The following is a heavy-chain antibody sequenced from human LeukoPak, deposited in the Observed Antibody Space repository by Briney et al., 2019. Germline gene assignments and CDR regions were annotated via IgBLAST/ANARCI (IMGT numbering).Heavy chain of an antibody. CDR2: LYSGGNT. CDR3: AREGASSSFGY. D-gene: IGHD6-13*01. Sequence: GGPLRLSCVVSGFTVSSNYMSWVRQAPGKGLEWVSVLYSGGNTYHADSVKGRFTISRDNSKNTLYLQMNSLRAEDTAVYYCAREGASSSFGYWGQGTLVTVSS. CDR1: GFTVSSNY. V-gene: IGHV3-53*01. J-gene: IGHJ4*02.